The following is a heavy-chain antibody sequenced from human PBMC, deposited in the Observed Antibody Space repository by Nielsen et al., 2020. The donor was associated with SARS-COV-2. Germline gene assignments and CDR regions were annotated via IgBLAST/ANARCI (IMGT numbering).Heavy chain of an antibody. CDR1: GFTFSNYW. D-gene: IGHD6-13*01. Sequence: GESLKISCAASGFTFSNYWMNWVRQAPGKGLEWVANIKQDGSDKYYVDSVKARFIVSRDNAKNSLYLQMNSLRAEDTAIYYCARGWALDYWAQGTLVTVSS. CDR3: ARGWALDY. CDR2: IKQDGSDK. J-gene: IGHJ4*02. V-gene: IGHV3-7*01.